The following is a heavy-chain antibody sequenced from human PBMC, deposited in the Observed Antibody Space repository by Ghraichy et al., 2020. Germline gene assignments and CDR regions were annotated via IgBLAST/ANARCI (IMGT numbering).Heavy chain of an antibody. Sequence: GESLNISCAASGFTFSSYAMSWVRQAPGKGLEWVSGISGSGGSTHYADSVKGRFTISRDNSKNTLYLQMNSLRAEDTAVYYCARNSGYYYYYGMDVWGQGTTVTVSS. CDR1: GFTFSSYA. D-gene: IGHD1-26*01. CDR2: ISGSGGST. CDR3: ARNSGYYYYYGMDV. J-gene: IGHJ6*02. V-gene: IGHV3-23*01.